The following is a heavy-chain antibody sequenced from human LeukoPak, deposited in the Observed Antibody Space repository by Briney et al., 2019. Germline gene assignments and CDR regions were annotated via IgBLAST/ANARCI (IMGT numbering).Heavy chain of an antibody. CDR2: IYHSGST. V-gene: IGHV4-30-2*01. CDR3: AREGAVGYCSSTSCTGLDY. Sequence: PSQTLSLTCTVSGGSISSGGYYWSWIRQPPGKGLEWIGYIYHSGSTYYNPSLKSRVTISVDRSKNQFSLKLSSVTAADTAVYYCAREGAVGYCSSTSCTGLDYWGQGTLVTVSS. CDR1: GGSISSGGYY. D-gene: IGHD2-2*01. J-gene: IGHJ4*02.